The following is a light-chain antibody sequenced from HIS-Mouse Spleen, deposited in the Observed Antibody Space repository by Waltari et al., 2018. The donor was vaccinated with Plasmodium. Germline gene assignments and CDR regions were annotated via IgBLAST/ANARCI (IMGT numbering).Light chain of an antibody. Sequence: EIVMTQSPATLSVSPGERATLSCRASQSVSSNLAWYQQNPGQAPRLLLYGASTRATGIPARFSGSGSGTEFTLTISSLQSEDFAVYYCQQYNNWSFTFGPGTKVDIK. CDR1: QSVSSN. J-gene: IGKJ3*01. V-gene: IGKV3-15*01. CDR3: QQYNNWSFT. CDR2: GAS.